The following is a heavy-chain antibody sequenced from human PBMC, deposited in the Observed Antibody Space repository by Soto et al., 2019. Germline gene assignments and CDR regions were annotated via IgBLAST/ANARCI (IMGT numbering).Heavy chain of an antibody. J-gene: IGHJ5*02. CDR3: AKDPKDCSSTSCPNWFDP. V-gene: IGHV3-23*01. Sequence: GGSLRLSCAASGFTFSSYARSWVRQAPGKGLEWVSAISGSGGSTYYADSVKGRFTIPRDNSKNTLYLQMNSMRAEDTAVYYCAKDPKDCSSTSCPNWFDPWGQGALVTVSS. CDR1: GFTFSSYA. D-gene: IGHD2-2*01. CDR2: ISGSGGST.